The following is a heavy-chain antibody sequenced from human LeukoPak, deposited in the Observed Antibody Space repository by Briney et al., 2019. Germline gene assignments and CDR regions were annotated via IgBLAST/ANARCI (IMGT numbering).Heavy chain of an antibody. Sequence: PGGSLRLSCAASGFTFSSYWMSWVRQAPGKGLEWVANIKQDGSEKYYVDSVKGRFTISRDNAKNSLYLQMNSLRAEDTAVYYCATGLIIYGSGSYNDAFDIWGQGTMVTVSS. CDR2: IKQDGSEK. CDR1: GFTFSSYW. D-gene: IGHD3-10*01. V-gene: IGHV3-7*01. J-gene: IGHJ3*02. CDR3: ATGLIIYGSGSYNDAFDI.